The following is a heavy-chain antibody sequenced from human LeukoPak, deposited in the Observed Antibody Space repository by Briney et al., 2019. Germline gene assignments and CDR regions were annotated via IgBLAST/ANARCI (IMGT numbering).Heavy chain of an antibody. J-gene: IGHJ3*02. CDR1: GYTFTGYY. Sequence: ASVKVSCKASGYTFTGYYMHWVRQAPGQGLEWMGWINPNSGGTNYAQKLQGRVTMTADTSTSTAYMELRSLRSDDTAVYYCARDGGQARAAFDIWGQGTMVTVSS. CDR2: INPNSGGT. CDR3: ARDGGQARAAFDI. V-gene: IGHV1-2*02. D-gene: IGHD3-16*01.